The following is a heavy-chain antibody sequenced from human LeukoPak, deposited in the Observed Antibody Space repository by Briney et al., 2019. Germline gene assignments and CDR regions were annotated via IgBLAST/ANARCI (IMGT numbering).Heavy chain of an antibody. Sequence: GGTLRLSCAASGFTFSSFAMSWIRQAPGKGLEWVSSIDKIGVGTYYADSVRGRFTISRDNSKNTLFLQMNSLRAEDSAVYYCAKDYVVGSIDYWGQGTLVTVSS. V-gene: IGHV3-23*01. D-gene: IGHD2-21*01. J-gene: IGHJ4*02. CDR3: AKDYVVGSIDY. CDR2: IDKIGVGT. CDR1: GFTFSSFA.